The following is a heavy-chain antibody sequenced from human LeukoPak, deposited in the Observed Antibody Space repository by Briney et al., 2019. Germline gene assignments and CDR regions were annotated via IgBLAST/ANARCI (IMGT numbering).Heavy chain of an antibody. V-gene: IGHV3-15*07. J-gene: IGHJ3*02. CDR1: GFTFSNAW. CDR2: IKSKTDGGTT. CDR3: TTDRGYGGSSDAFDI. Sequence: PGGSLRLSCAASGFTFSNAWMNWVRQAPGKGLEWVGRIKSKTDGGTTDYAAPVKGRFTISRDDSKNTLYLQMNSLKTEDTAVYYCTTDRGYGGSSDAFDIWGQGTMVTVSS. D-gene: IGHD4-23*01.